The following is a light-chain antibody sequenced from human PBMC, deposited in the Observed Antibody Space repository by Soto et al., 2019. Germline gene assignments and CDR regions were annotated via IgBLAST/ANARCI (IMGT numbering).Light chain of an antibody. V-gene: IGLV2-14*01. J-gene: IGLJ2*01. Sequence: QSALTQPASVSGSPGQSITISCTGTSTDIGGYNYVSWYQQYPGKAPELIIYDVGQRPSGVSNRFSGSKSGNTASLTISGLQAEDEADYYGSSYATSSTPSVVFGGGTKLTVL. CDR2: DVG. CDR1: STDIGGYNY. CDR3: SSYATSSTPSVV.